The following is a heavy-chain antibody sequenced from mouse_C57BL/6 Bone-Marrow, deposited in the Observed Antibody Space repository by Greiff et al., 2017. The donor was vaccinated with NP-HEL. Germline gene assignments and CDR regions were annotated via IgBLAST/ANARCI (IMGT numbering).Heavy chain of an antibody. CDR2: ISDGGSYT. J-gene: IGHJ4*01. CDR1: GFTFSSYA. CDR3: AREGGSSQGAMDY. V-gene: IGHV5-4*01. D-gene: IGHD1-1*01. Sequence: EVQRVESGGGLVKPGGSLKLSCAASGFTFSSYAMSWVRQTPEKRLEWVATISDGGSYTYYPDNVKGRFTISRDNAKNNLYLQMSQLKSEDTAMYYCAREGGSSQGAMDYWGQGTSVTVSS.